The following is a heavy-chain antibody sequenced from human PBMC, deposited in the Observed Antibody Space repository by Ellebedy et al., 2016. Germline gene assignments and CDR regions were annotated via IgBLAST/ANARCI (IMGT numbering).Heavy chain of an antibody. D-gene: IGHD1-26*01. J-gene: IGHJ3*02. V-gene: IGHV1-46*01. Sequence: ASVKVSCXASGYTFTSYYMHWVRQAPGQGLEWMGIINPSGGSTSYAQKFQGRVTMTRDTSTSTVYMELSSLRSEDTAVYYCARAMIVGATTLVIPGKAFDIWGQGTMVTVSS. CDR1: GYTFTSYY. CDR2: INPSGGST. CDR3: ARAMIVGATTLVIPGKAFDI.